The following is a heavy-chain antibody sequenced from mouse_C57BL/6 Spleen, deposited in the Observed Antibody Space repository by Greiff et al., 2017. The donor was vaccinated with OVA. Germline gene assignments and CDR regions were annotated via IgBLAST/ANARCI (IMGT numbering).Heavy chain of an antibody. D-gene: IGHD3-2*02. CDR2: IYPGSGST. Sequence: QVQLQQPGAELVKPGASVQMSCKASGYTFTSYWITWVKQRPGQGLEWIGDIYPGSGSTNYNEKFKSKATMTVDTSASTAYMQLSSLTSEDSAVYHCARDSSGRDYWGQGTTLTVSS. J-gene: IGHJ2*01. V-gene: IGHV1-55*01. CDR1: GYTFTSYW. CDR3: ARDSSGRDY.